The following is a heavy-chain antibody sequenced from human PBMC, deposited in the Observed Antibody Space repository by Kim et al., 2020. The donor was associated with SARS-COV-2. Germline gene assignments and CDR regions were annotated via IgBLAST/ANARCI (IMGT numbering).Heavy chain of an antibody. Sequence: GGSLRLSCAASGFTFSSYAMHWVRQAPGKGLEWVAVISYDGSNKYYADSVKGRFTISRDNSKNTLYLQMNSLRAEDTAVYYCAREYQSDYYYGMDVWGQG. CDR2: ISYDGSNK. V-gene: IGHV3-30-3*01. CDR3: AREYQSDYYYGMDV. J-gene: IGHJ6*02. CDR1: GFTFSSYA.